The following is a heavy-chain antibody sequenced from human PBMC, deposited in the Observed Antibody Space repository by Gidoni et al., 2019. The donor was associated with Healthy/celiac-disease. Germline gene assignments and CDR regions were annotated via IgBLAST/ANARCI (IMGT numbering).Heavy chain of an antibody. Sequence: QLQLQESGPGLVKPSETLSLTCTVSGGSISSSSYYWGWLRQPPGEGREWLGRIEYSGSTYDNPSLKSRVTISVDTSKNQFSLKLSSVTAADTAVYYCARLGGYYDSSGDYWGQGTLVTVSS. D-gene: IGHD3-22*01. CDR2: IEYSGST. V-gene: IGHV4-39*01. J-gene: IGHJ4*02. CDR3: ARLGGYYDSSGDY. CDR1: GGSISSSSYY.